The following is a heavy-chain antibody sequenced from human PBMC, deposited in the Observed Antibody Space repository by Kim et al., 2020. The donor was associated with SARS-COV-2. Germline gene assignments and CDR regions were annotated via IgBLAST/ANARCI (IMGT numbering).Heavy chain of an antibody. D-gene: IGHD2-21*01. CDR1: GYSFSTYW. CDR2: IYPGDSDI. CDR3: ARGRRWVNCGGDCYPGDFDP. Sequence: GESLKISCQGSGYSFSTYWIGWVRQRPGKGLEWMGIIYPGDSDIKYSPSFQGQVTISADKSISTAYLQWNSLKASDTAIYYCARGRRWVNCGGDCYPGDFDPWGQGTLVTVSS. V-gene: IGHV5-51*01. J-gene: IGHJ5*02.